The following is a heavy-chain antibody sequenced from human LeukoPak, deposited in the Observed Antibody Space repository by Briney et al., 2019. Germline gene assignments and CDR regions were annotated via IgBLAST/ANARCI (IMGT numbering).Heavy chain of an antibody. J-gene: IGHJ4*02. Sequence: PRASVKVSCKASGGTFSSYAISWVRQAPGQGLEGMGGIIPIFGTANYAQKLQGRVTMTTDTSTSTAYMELRSLRSADTAVYYCARDPARFNLAAAGPYDYWGQGTLVTVSS. V-gene: IGHV1-69*05. CDR2: IIPIFGTA. CDR3: ARDPARFNLAAAGPYDY. D-gene: IGHD6-13*01. CDR1: GGTFSSYA.